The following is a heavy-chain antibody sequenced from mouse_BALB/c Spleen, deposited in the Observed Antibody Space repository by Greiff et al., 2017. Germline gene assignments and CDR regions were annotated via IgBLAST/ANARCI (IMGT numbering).Heavy chain of an antibody. D-gene: IGHD4-1*01. V-gene: IGHV2-6-7*01. CDR1: GFSLTGYG. CDR3: ARERPGTGFDY. CDR2: IWGDGST. J-gene: IGHJ2*01. Sequence: QVTLKVSGPGRVAPSQSLSITCTVSGFSLTGYGVNWVRQPPGKGLEWLGMIWGDGSTDYNSALKSRLSISKDNSKSQVFLKMNSLQTDDTARYYCARERPGTGFDYWGQGTTLTVSS.